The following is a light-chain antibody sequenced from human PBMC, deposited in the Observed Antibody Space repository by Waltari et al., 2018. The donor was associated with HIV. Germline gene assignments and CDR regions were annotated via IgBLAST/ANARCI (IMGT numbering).Light chain of an antibody. CDR3: FSYAGTSMRI. Sequence: QSALTQPRSVSGSPGQSVTVSCTGVSSDVGDYNYVSWYRQHPGKAPKVIIYNVNKTPSGVPDRFSGSRSGNTAFLTISGLRSEDEADYYCFSYAGTSMRIFGGGTTLTV. V-gene: IGLV2-11*01. J-gene: IGLJ2*01. CDR1: SSDVGDYNY. CDR2: NVN.